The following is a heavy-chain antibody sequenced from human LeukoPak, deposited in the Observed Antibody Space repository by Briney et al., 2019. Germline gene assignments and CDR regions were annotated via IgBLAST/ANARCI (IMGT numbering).Heavy chain of an antibody. Sequence: PGRSLRLSCAASGFTFSSYAIHWVRQAPGKGLEWVAVISYDGTKKYYADSVKGRFTISRDNSKNTLYLQMNSLRAEDTAVYYCAKDRYYGSGTVDYWGQGTLVTVSS. J-gene: IGHJ4*02. D-gene: IGHD3-10*01. CDR3: AKDRYYGSGTVDY. CDR2: ISYDGTKK. CDR1: GFTFSSYA. V-gene: IGHV3-30*18.